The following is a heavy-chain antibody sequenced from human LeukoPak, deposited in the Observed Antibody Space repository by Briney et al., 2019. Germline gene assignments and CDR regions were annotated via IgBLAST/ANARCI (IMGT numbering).Heavy chain of an antibody. CDR1: GYTFSNYC. Sequence: PVASVKASCKASGYTFSNYCMHWVRQAPGQGLEWMGILNLTYDIPIYAQKFEGRVPMAKDMSSSAVYMELSSLTSDDTAVYFCAKDPRNILTGDYDDFDIWGQGTMVIVSS. V-gene: IGHV1-46*01. CDR2: LNLTYDIP. D-gene: IGHD3-9*01. CDR3: AKDPRNILTGDYDDFDI. J-gene: IGHJ3*02.